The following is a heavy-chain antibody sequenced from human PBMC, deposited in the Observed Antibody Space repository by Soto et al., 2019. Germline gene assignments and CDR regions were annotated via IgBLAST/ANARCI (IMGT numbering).Heavy chain of an antibody. CDR2: IYSGGST. CDR1: GFTVSSNY. V-gene: IGHV3-66*01. J-gene: IGHJ4*02. D-gene: IGHD5-12*01. Sequence: GGSLRLSCAASGFTVSSNYMSWVRQAPGKGLEWVSVIYSGGSTYYADSVKGRFTISRDNSKNTLYLQMNSLRAEDTAVYYCARVVRGYSGNYYFDYWGQGTLVTVSS. CDR3: ARVVRGYSGNYYFDY.